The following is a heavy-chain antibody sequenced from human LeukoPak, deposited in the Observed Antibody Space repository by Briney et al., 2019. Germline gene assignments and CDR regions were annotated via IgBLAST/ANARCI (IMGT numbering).Heavy chain of an antibody. D-gene: IGHD5-12*01. V-gene: IGHV1-3*01. Sequence: ASVKASCKASGYTFTGYYTHWVRQAPGQRLEWMGWINAGNDNTKYSQKFQDRVTITRDTSASTAYMELSSLRSEDTAMYYCASSRGYDVGGYFDYWGQGTLVTVSS. CDR3: ASSRGYDVGGYFDY. CDR2: INAGNDNT. J-gene: IGHJ4*02. CDR1: GYTFTGYY.